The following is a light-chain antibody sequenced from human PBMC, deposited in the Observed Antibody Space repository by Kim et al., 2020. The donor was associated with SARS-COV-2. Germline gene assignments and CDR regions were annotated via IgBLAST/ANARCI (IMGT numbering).Light chain of an antibody. J-gene: IGKJ4*01. V-gene: IGKV3-20*01. CDR3: QQYTRLPLT. CDR2: GAS. Sequence: PGERATLSCRASQSVSNNFLAWYQQKPGQPPRLLIFGASSRATGIPDRFSGSGSGTDFTLTISRLEPEDFAVYYCQQYTRLPLTFGGGIKLEI. CDR1: QSVSNNF.